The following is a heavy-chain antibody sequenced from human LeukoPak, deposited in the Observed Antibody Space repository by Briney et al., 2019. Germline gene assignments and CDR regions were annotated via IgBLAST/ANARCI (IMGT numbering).Heavy chain of an antibody. J-gene: IGHJ4*02. CDR2: IKQDGSEK. Sequence: GGSLRLSCAASGFTFSSYWMSWVRQAPGKGLEWVANIKQDGSEKYYVDSVKGRFTISRDNAKNSLYLQMNSLRAEETAVYYCARAGAWWELLHFDYWGQGTLVTVSS. D-gene: IGHD1-26*01. CDR1: GFTFSSYW. V-gene: IGHV3-7*04. CDR3: ARAGAWWELLHFDY.